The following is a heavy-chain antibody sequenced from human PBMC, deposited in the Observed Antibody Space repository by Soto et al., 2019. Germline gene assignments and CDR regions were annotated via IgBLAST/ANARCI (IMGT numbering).Heavy chain of an antibody. Sequence: ASVKVSCKASGYTFTSYGISWVRQAPGQGLEWMGWISAYNGNTNYAQKLQGRVTMTTDTSTSTAYMELRSLRSDDTAVYYCARDLTYSSSWYNYYYYYYGMEVWGEGTKVTVS. V-gene: IGHV1-18*04. CDR1: GYTFTSYG. CDR2: ISAYNGNT. J-gene: IGHJ6*02. D-gene: IGHD6-13*01. CDR3: ARDLTYSSSWYNYYYYYYGMEV.